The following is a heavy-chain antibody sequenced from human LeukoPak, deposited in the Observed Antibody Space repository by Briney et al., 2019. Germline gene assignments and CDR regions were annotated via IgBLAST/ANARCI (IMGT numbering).Heavy chain of an antibody. CDR2: ISYDGSNK. CDR1: GFTFSNYW. CDR3: VAAYGSGSYYSAAAFDI. D-gene: IGHD3-10*01. J-gene: IGHJ3*02. V-gene: IGHV3-30*03. Sequence: PGGALRLSCAASGFTFSNYWMSWVRQAPGKGLEWVAVISYDGSNKYYADSVKGRFTISRDNSKNTLYLQMNSLRAEDTAVYYCVAAYGSGSYYSAAAFDIWGQGTMVTVSS.